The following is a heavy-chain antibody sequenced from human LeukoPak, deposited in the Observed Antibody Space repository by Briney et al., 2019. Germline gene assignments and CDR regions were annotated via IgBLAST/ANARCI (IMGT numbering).Heavy chain of an antibody. D-gene: IGHD3-16*01. CDR3: ADGGVPDAFDI. CDR1: GFTFSSYW. Sequence: GGSLRLSCAASGFTFSSYWMHWVRQAPGKGLVWVSRINSDGSSTSYADSVKGRFTISRDNAKNTLYLQMNSLRAEDTAVYYCADGGVPDAFDIWGQGTMVTVSS. CDR2: INSDGSST. J-gene: IGHJ3*02. V-gene: IGHV3-74*01.